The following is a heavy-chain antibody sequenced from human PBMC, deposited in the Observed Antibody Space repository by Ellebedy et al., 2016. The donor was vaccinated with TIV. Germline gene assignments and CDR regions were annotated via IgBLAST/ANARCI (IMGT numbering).Heavy chain of an antibody. Sequence: MPSETLSLTCAVPDGSTSGYYWSWIRQPPGKGLEWIGYIHYSGSTSYNPSLKSRVSISADTPTGHFSLILSSVTAADTAVYFCARIGLSGGYWSFFDFWGQGTLVTVSS. J-gene: IGHJ4*02. V-gene: IGHV4-59*01. CDR2: IHYSGST. CDR3: ARIGLSGGYWSFFDF. CDR1: DGSTSGYY. D-gene: IGHD3-22*01.